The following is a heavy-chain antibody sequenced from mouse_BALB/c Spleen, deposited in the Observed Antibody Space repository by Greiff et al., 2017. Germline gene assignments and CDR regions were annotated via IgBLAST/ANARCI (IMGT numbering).Heavy chain of an antibody. V-gene: IGHV3-2*02. Sequence: EVQLQESGPGLVKPSQSLSITCTVTGYSITSDYAWNWIRQFPGNKLEWMGYISYSGSTSYNPSLKSRISITRDTSKNQFFLQLNSVTTEDTATYYCARSYYGSLWYFDVWGAGTTVTVSS. CDR2: ISYSGST. J-gene: IGHJ1*01. CDR1: GYSITSDYA. CDR3: ARSYYGSLWYFDV. D-gene: IGHD1-1*01.